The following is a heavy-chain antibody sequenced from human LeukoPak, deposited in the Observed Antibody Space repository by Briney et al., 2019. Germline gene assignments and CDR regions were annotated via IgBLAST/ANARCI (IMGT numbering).Heavy chain of an antibody. Sequence: GGSLRLSCAASGFTFSTYGMTSVPTPRRYRQNGSSVIYSGGSPYYADSVKGRFTISRDNAKNTLYLQMNRLRADDTAVFYCAKHWRLQQGLGALDIWALGTMVTVSS. D-gene: IGHD5-24*01. V-gene: IGHV3-NL1*01. CDR3: AKHWRLQQGLGALDI. J-gene: IGHJ3*02. CDR1: GFTFSTYG. CDR2: IYSGGSP.